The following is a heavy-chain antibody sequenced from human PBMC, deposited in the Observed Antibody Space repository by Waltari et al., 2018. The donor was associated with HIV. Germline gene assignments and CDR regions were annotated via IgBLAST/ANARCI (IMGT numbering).Heavy chain of an antibody. V-gene: IGHV4-39*07. CDR1: GGSISCSSYY. J-gene: IGHJ4*02. CDR2: IDYSGST. D-gene: IGHD2-15*01. Sequence: QLQLQESGPGLVKPSETLSLTCTVSGGSISCSSYYWGWIRHPPGKRLDWIGSIDYSGSTYNNPSLNSRVTISVDTSKNQFSLKLSSVTAEDTAVYCWARDHCSGGSCYPLWGQGTLVTFSS. CDR3: ARDHCSGGSCYPL.